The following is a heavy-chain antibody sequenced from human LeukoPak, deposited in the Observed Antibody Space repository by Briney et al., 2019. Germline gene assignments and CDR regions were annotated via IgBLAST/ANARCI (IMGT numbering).Heavy chain of an antibody. CDR1: GGSISSSSYY. D-gene: IGHD6-19*01. V-gene: IGHV4-39*07. Sequence: SETLSLTCTVSGGSISSSSYYWGWIRQPPGKGLEWIGSIYYSGSTYYNPSLKSRVTISVDTSKNQFSLKLSSVTAADTAVYYCARGRYSSGPYYFDYWGQGTLVTVSS. J-gene: IGHJ4*02. CDR3: ARGRYSSGPYYFDY. CDR2: IYYSGST.